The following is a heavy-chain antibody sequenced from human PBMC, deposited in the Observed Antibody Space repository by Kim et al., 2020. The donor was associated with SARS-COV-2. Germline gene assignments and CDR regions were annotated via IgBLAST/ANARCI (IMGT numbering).Heavy chain of an antibody. Sequence: GESLKISCQTSGYNFTNYWVAWVRQRPGKGLEWLGYIYPGDADTKYGPPFRGLVAISADKSSATVFLYWNKLRTSDCGIYFCARGTVYRDYDFWGQGTLVTVSS. CDR3: ARGTVYRDYDF. D-gene: IGHD4-17*01. J-gene: IGHJ4*02. CDR1: GYNFTNYW. V-gene: IGHV5-51*01. CDR2: IYPGDADT.